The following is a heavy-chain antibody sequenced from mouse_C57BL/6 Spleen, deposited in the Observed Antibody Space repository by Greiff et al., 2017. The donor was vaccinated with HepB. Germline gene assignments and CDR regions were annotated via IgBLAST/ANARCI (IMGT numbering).Heavy chain of an antibody. V-gene: IGHV1-76*01. Sequence: QVQLQQSGAELVRPGASVKLSCKASGYTFTDYYINWVKQRPGQGLEWIARIYPGSGNTYYNEKFKGKATLTAEKSSSTAYMQLSSLTSEDSAVYFCARVATGFAYWGQGTLVTVSA. J-gene: IGHJ3*01. CDR2: IYPGSGNT. CDR3: ARVATGFAY. D-gene: IGHD1-1*01. CDR1: GYTFTDYY.